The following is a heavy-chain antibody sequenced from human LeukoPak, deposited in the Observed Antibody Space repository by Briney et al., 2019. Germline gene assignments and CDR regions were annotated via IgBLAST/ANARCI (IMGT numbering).Heavy chain of an antibody. V-gene: IGHV3-33*01. D-gene: IGHD6-19*01. CDR2: IWYDGGNK. CDR1: GFTFSSYG. J-gene: IGHJ4*02. CDR3: ARDPHSSGWFGRCDY. Sequence: GRSLRLSCAASGFTFSSYGMHWVRQAPGKGLEWVAVIWYDGGNKYYADSVKGRFTISRDNSKNTLYLQMNSLRAEDTAVYYCARDPHSSGWFGRCDYWGQGTLVTVSS.